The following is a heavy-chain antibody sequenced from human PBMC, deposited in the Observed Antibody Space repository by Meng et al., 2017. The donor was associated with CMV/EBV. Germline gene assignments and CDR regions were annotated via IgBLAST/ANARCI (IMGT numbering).Heavy chain of an antibody. D-gene: IGHD2-8*01. CDR2: IIPILGIA. J-gene: IGHJ3*02. V-gene: IGHV1-69*10. Sequence: SVQVSCKASGGTFSSYAISWVRQPPGQGREWMGGIIPILGIANYAQKFQGRVTITADKSTSTAYMELSSLRSEDTAVYYCAREGVMTAFDIWGQGTTVTVSS. CDR1: GGTFSSYA. CDR3: AREGVMTAFDI.